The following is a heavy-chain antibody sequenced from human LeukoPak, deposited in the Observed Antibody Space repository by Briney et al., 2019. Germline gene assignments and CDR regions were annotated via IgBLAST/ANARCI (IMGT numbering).Heavy chain of an antibody. J-gene: IGHJ4*02. CDR3: AKARSWNYAYYFDY. V-gene: IGHV3-30*18. CDR1: GFTFSSYG. CDR2: ISYDGSNK. Sequence: GGSLRLSCAASGFTFSSYGMHWVRQAPGKRLEWVAVISYDGSNKYYADSVKGRFTISRDNSKNTLYLQMNSLRAEDTAVYYCAKARSWNYAYYFDYWGQGTLVTVSS. D-gene: IGHD1-7*01.